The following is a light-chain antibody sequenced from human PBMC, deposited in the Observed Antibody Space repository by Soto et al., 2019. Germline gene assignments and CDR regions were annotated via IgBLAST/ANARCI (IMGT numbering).Light chain of an antibody. J-gene: IGLJ2*01. Sequence: QSVLTQPPSASGTPGQRVTISCVGSSSNIGRNTVNWYHQLPGAAPKLLIYNNYQRPSGVPDRFSGSKSGTSASLAISGLQSEDEADYYCAAWDDSLNGHVVFGGGTKLTVL. CDR2: NNY. CDR3: AAWDDSLNGHVV. V-gene: IGLV1-44*01. CDR1: SSNIGRNT.